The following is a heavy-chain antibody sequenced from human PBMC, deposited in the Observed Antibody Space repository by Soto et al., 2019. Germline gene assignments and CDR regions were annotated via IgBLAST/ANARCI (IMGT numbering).Heavy chain of an antibody. Sequence: SETLSLTCTVSGGSVSSGSYYWSWIRQPPGKGLEWIGYIYYSGSTNYNPSLKSRVTISVDTSKNQFSLKLSSVTAADTAVYYCARDPLGGGSRYAFDIWGQGTMVTVSS. J-gene: IGHJ3*02. D-gene: IGHD2-15*01. V-gene: IGHV4-61*01. CDR3: ARDPLGGGSRYAFDI. CDR1: GGSVSSGSYY. CDR2: IYYSGST.